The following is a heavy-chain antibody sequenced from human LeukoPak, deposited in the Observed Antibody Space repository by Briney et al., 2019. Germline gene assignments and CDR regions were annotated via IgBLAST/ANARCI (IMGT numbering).Heavy chain of an antibody. V-gene: IGHV3-53*01. CDR1: GFTVSSNY. CDR3: ASFGTVAPPWGDY. D-gene: IGHD1-26*01. Sequence: PGGSLRLSCAASGFTVSSNYMSWVRQAPGKGLEWVSVIYSGGSTYYADSVKGRFTISRDNSKNTLYLQTNSLRAEDTAVYYCASFGTVAPPWGDYWGQGTLVTVSS. J-gene: IGHJ4*02. CDR2: IYSGGST.